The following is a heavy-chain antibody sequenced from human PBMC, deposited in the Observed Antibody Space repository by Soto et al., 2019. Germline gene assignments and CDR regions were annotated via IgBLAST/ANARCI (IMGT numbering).Heavy chain of an antibody. CDR3: ARDWGAMVRGVPIYYYGMDV. D-gene: IGHD3-10*01. V-gene: IGHV4-59*01. CDR2: IYYSGST. Sequence: SETLSLTCTVSGGSISSYYWSWIRQPPGKGLGWIGYIYYSGSTNYNPSLKSRVTISVDTSKNQFSLKLSSVTAADTAGYYCARDWGAMVRGVPIYYYGMDVWGQGTTVTVSS. CDR1: GGSISSYY. J-gene: IGHJ6*02.